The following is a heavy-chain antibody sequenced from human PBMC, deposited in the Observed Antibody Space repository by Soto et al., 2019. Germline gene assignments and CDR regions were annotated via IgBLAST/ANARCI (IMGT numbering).Heavy chain of an antibody. CDR3: AHRVLRTVFGVVTTTASYFEF. CDR1: GFSLTTSGVG. CDR2: IYWDDDK. V-gene: IGHV2-5*02. D-gene: IGHD3-3*01. J-gene: IGHJ1*01. Sequence: QITLNESGPTVVRPTETLTLTCRFSGFSLTTSGVGVGWIRQSPGKAPAWLALIYWDDDKRYSASLKSRLTITKDTSKNQVVLTVSDLDPTDTATYYCAHRVLRTVFGVVTTTASYFEFWGQGTPVAVSS.